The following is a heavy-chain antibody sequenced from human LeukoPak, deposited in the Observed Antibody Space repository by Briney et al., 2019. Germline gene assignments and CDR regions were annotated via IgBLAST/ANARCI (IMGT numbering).Heavy chain of an antibody. Sequence: GGPPRLSCAPPEFTSSSNSIRSVPEAPGRGRWWVSRIIPKGGTPTYADSVKGRFTISRDNAKNSLYLQMNSLRAEDTAVYYCARDGHVLLWFGELNPYYYYYGMDVWGQGTTVTVSS. CDR1: EFTSSSNS. CDR3: ARDGHVLLWFGELNPYYYYYGMDV. V-gene: IGHV3-74*01. CDR2: IIPKGGTP. D-gene: IGHD3-10*01. J-gene: IGHJ6*02.